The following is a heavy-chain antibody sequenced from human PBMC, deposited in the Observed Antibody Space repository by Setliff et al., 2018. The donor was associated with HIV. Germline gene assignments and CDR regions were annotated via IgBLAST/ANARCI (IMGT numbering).Heavy chain of an antibody. D-gene: IGHD6-19*01. Sequence: SETLSLTCTVSGGSISSSSYYWGWIRQPPGKGLEWIGSIYYSGSTYYNPSLKSRVTISVDTSKNQFSLKLSSVTAADTAVYYCASPGGDSSGWTRGFDYWGQGTLGTVSS. CDR1: GGSISSSSYY. J-gene: IGHJ4*02. CDR3: ASPGGDSSGWTRGFDY. V-gene: IGHV4-39*01. CDR2: IYYSGST.